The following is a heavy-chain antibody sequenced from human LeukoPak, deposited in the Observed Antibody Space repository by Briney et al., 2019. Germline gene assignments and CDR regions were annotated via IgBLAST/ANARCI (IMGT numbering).Heavy chain of an antibody. D-gene: IGHD3-16*02. CDR3: ARDQDDYVWGSYRGYYFDY. Sequence: GRSLRLSCAASGFTFSSYGMHWVRQAPGKGLEWVAVIWYDGSNKYYADSVKRRFTISRDNSKNTLYLQMNSLRAEDTAVYYCARDQDDYVWGSYRGYYFDYWGQGTLVTVSS. CDR2: IWYDGSNK. CDR1: GFTFSSYG. J-gene: IGHJ4*02. V-gene: IGHV3-33*01.